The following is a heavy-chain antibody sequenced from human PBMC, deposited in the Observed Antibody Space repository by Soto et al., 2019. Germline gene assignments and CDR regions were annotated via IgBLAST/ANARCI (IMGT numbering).Heavy chain of an antibody. V-gene: IGHV3-21*01. CDR3: ARVPYNWNYGGGY. CDR2: ISSSSYI. CDR1: GFTFSSYS. D-gene: IGHD1-7*01. J-gene: IGHJ4*02. Sequence: GGSLRLSCAASGFTFSSYSMNWVRQAPGKGLEWVSSISSSSYIYYADSVKGRFTISRDNAKNSLYLQMNSLRAEDTAVYYCARVPYNWNYGGGYWGQGTLVTVSS.